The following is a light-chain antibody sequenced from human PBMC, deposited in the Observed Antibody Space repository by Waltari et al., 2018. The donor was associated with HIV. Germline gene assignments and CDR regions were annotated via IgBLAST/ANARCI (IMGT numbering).Light chain of an antibody. V-gene: IGLV1-47*01. CDR3: AVLDDTLGGGV. J-gene: IGLJ3*02. Sequence: QSVLTQPPSASGTPGQTVTTSCSGGTANTGAHFVFLFQQFPGTAPKLLIHRDNLRHSRAPARFSGSKSGTSASLTISGLRADDEAHYFCAVLDDTLGGGVFGGGTKLTVL. CDR2: RDN. CDR1: TANTGAHF.